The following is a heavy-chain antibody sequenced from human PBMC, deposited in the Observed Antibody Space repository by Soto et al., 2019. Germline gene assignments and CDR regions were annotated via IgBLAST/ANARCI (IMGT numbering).Heavy chain of an antibody. Sequence: PSQTLSLTCVISGDSISSNSAAWNWIRQSPSRGFEWLGRTYYRSRWYHDYAVSVKSRIITNPDTSKNQVSLQLNSVTPDDTAVYYCASYRYDYWGQATVVTVSS. CDR2: TYYRSRWYH. J-gene: IGHJ4*02. D-gene: IGHD4-4*01. CDR3: ASYRYDY. CDR1: GDSISSNSAA. V-gene: IGHV6-1*01.